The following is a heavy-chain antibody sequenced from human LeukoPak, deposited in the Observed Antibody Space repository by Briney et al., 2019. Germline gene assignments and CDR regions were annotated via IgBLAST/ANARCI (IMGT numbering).Heavy chain of an antibody. CDR1: GGSISSGSHY. J-gene: IGHJ5*02. V-gene: IGHV4-61*02. Sequence: SQTLSLTCTVSGGSISSGSHYWSWIRQPAGKGLEWIGRIYTSGSTNYNPSLKSRVTISVDTSKNQFSLRLSSVTAADTAVYSCARDNSYCSSTSCYYKWFDPWGQGTLVTVSS. CDR3: ARDNSYCSSTSCYYKWFDP. D-gene: IGHD2-2*01. CDR2: IYTSGST.